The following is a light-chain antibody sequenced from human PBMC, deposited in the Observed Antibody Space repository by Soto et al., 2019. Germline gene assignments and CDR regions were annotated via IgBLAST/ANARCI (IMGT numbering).Light chain of an antibody. CDR1: QSVSSY. J-gene: IGKJ3*01. CDR3: QQRSNWPPDVT. V-gene: IGKV3-11*01. CDR2: DAS. Sequence: EIVLTQSPATLSLSPGERATLSCRASQSVSSYLAGYQQKPGQAPRLLIYDASNRATGIPARFSGSGSGTDFTLTISSLEPEDFAVYYCQQRSNWPPDVTFVPGTKVDIK.